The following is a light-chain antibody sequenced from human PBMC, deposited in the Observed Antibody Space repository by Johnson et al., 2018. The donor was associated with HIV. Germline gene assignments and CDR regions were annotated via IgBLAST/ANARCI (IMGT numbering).Light chain of an antibody. J-gene: IGLJ1*01. CDR2: EKN. V-gene: IGLV1-51*02. CDR1: SSNIGNNY. CDR3: GTWDSSLNAYV. Sequence: QSMLTQPPSVSAAPGQKVTISCSGSSSNIGNNYVSWYQQLPGTAPKLLIYEKNKRPSGIPDRFSGSKSGTSATLCITGLQTGDEADYYCGTWDSSLNAYVFGAATKVAVL.